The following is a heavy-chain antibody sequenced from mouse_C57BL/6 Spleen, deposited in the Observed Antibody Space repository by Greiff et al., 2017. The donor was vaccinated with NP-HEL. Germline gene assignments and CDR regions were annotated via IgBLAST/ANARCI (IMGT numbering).Heavy chain of an antibody. Sequence: VQLQQSGAELVRPGASVTLSCKASGYTFTDYEMHWVKQTPVHGLEWIGAIDPETGGTAYNQKFKGKAILTADQSSSTAYMELRSLTSEDSVVYYCTRGVTTVVADWYFDVWGTGTTVTVSS. D-gene: IGHD1-1*01. CDR1: GYTFTDYE. J-gene: IGHJ1*03. V-gene: IGHV1-15*01. CDR3: TRGVTTVVADWYFDV. CDR2: IDPETGGT.